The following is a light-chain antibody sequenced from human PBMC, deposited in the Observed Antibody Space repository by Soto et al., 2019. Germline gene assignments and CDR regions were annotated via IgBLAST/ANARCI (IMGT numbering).Light chain of an antibody. J-gene: IGLJ1*01. CDR3: SSYTISRTYV. CDR1: NSDVGSYNY. V-gene: IGLV2-14*03. Sequence: QSALTQPASVSGSPGQSITISCTGTNSDVGSYNYVSWHQQHTGKAPKLMIYNVYDRPSGISNRFSGSKSGNTASLTISGLQGEDEAEYYCSSYTISRTYVFGTGTKVTVL. CDR2: NVY.